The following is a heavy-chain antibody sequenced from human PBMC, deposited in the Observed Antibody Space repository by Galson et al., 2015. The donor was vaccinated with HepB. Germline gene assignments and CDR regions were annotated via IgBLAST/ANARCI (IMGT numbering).Heavy chain of an antibody. CDR2: IKQDGSEK. CDR3: ARDHNDPDYGGNSGWYFDL. V-gene: IGHV3-7*03. D-gene: IGHD4-23*01. J-gene: IGHJ2*01. CDR1: GFTFSNYW. Sequence: SLRLSCAASGFTFSNYWMNWVRQAPGKGLEWVANIKQDGSEKYYVDSVRGRFTISRDNAKNSLYLQMNSLRAEDTAVYYCARDHNDPDYGGNSGWYFDLWGRGTLVTVSS.